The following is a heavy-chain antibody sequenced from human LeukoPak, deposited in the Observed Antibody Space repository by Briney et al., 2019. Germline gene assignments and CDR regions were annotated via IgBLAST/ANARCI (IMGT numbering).Heavy chain of an antibody. CDR3: ARERTYDSSGYYDY. Sequence: SETLSLTCTVSGYSISSGYYWGWIRQPPGKGLEWIGSIYHSGSTYYNPPLKSRVTISVDTSKNQFSLKLSSVTAADTAVYYCARERTYDSSGYYDYWGQGTLVTVSS. V-gene: IGHV4-38-2*02. CDR1: GYSISSGYY. CDR2: IYHSGST. J-gene: IGHJ4*02. D-gene: IGHD3-22*01.